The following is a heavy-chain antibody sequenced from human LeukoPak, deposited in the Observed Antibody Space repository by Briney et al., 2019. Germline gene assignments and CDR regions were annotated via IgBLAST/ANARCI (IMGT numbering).Heavy chain of an antibody. V-gene: IGHV4-59*01. CDR2: IYYSGST. CDR3: ARRDGYKKYYFDY. CDR1: GGSISSYY. D-gene: IGHD5-24*01. J-gene: IGHJ4*02. Sequence: SETLSLTCTVSGGSISSYYWSWIRQPPGKGLEWIGYIYYSGSTNYNPSLKSRVTISVDTSMNQFSLKLSSVTAADTAVYYCARRDGYKKYYFDYWGQGTLVTVSS.